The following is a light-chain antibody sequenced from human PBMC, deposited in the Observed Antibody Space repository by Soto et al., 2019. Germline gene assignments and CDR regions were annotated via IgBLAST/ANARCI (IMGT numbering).Light chain of an antibody. CDR1: QGISSY. CDR2: AAS. CDR3: EQTS. Sequence: DIQLTQSPSFLSASVGDRVTITCRASQGISSYLAWYQQKPGKAPKLLIYAASSLQSGVPSRFSGSGSGTEFTPSISSLQPEDFATYDCEQTSVVQETKLEIK. V-gene: IGKV1-9*01. J-gene: IGKJ2*01.